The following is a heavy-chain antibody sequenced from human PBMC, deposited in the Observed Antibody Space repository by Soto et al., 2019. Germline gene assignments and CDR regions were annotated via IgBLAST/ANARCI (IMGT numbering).Heavy chain of an antibody. V-gene: IGHV1-46*01. D-gene: IGHD2-21*02. CDR1: GYPFTDYF. CDR2: ISLYHHST. Sequence: QAQLVQSGAEGKKPGASVRVTCKTSGYPFTDYFIHWVRQAPGQGLEWMGIISLYHHSTSYAQKFQGRLHVTADTATTTVYMDLSSLTSEDSAVYWCARELYSCGGDCPYYMDYWGQGTLVTVSS. J-gene: IGHJ4*02. CDR3: ARELYSCGGDCPYYMDY.